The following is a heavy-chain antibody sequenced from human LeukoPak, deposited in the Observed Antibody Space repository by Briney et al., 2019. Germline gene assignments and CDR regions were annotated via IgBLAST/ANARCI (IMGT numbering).Heavy chain of an antibody. CDR1: GFTFDDYA. V-gene: IGHV3-9*01. J-gene: IGHJ4*02. CDR3: AKDMGYGSSPAH. Sequence: GGSLRLSCAASGFTFDDYAMHWVRQAPGKGLEWVSGISWNSGSIGYADSVKGRFTISRDNAKNSLYLQMNSLRAEDTALHYCAKDMGYGSSPAHWGQGTLVTVSS. CDR2: ISWNSGSI. D-gene: IGHD6-6*01.